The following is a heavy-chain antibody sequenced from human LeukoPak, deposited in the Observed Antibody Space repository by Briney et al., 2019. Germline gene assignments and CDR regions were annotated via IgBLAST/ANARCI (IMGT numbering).Heavy chain of an antibody. CDR3: ARARRDLILSQRPNWYFDL. J-gene: IGHJ2*01. D-gene: IGHD3-3*01. Sequence: SVTLSLTCTVSGRSLSCFYWRWLRPPPGKGRVWFGYIHYSGNNNYNPSLRSGVPISVDTSKKQFSLRLSSGTPAAAAVYYCARARRDLILSQRPNWYFDLWGGRGLVTLS. V-gene: IGHV4-59*01. CDR2: IHYSGNN. CDR1: GRSLSCFY.